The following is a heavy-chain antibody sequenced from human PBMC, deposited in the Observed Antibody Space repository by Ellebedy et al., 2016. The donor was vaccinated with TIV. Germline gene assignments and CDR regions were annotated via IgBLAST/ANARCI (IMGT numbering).Heavy chain of an antibody. D-gene: IGHD5-12*01. CDR3: ARGSGYDEEPYNYFLDY. J-gene: IGHJ4*02. V-gene: IGHV4-30-4*01. CDR1: GGSISSGEYY. Sequence: SETLSLTCTVSGGSISSGEYYWNWIRQPPGKGLEWIGSIYYSGSTYYNPSLKSRFTISVDTPKNQCSLKLRSVTAADTAVYYCARGSGYDEEPYNYFLDYWGQGTLVTVSS. CDR2: IYYSGST.